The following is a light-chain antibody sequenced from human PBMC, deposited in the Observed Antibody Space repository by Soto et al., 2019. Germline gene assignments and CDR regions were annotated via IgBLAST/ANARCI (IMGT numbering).Light chain of an antibody. CDR3: HQYDSWT. CDR2: RAS. CDR1: QIFNSNN. Sequence: EIVLTQSPGTLSLSPGQRATLSCRASQIFNSNNIAWSQQTPGQAPRLLIYRASSRSTGFPDRFSGRGSGTDFTLTISRLEPEDFAVYYCHQYDSWTFGQGTKGEI. V-gene: IGKV3-20*01. J-gene: IGKJ1*01.